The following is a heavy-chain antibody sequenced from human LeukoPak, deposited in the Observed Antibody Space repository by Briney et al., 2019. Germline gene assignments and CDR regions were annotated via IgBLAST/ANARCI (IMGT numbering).Heavy chain of an antibody. D-gene: IGHD6-13*01. CDR3: ARVWRMGSSSWYLNGPPNWFDP. V-gene: IGHV4-39*07. Sequence: PSETLSLSCTVSGDSISSSSYYWDWIRQPPGKGLEWIGEINHSGSTNYNPSLKSRVTISVDTSKNQFSLKLSSVTAADTAVYYCARVWRMGSSSWYLNGPPNWFDPWGQGTLVTVSS. J-gene: IGHJ5*02. CDR2: INHSGST. CDR1: GDSISSSSYY.